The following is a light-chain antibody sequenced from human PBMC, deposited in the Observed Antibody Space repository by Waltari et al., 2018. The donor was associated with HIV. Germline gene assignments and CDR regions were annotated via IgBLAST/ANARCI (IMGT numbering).Light chain of an antibody. CDR2: DVT. Sequence: QSALTQPASVSGSLGQSITFSCTGTSSDIGGYDYVSWYQQHPGEAPKIIIYDVTSRPPGTSGRLSAALAGDTASLTTSGLQAEDEADQYCTSFTTTTAWVVGGGTKLTVL. J-gene: IGLJ3*02. CDR1: SSDIGGYDY. CDR3: TSFTTTTAWV. V-gene: IGLV2-14*03.